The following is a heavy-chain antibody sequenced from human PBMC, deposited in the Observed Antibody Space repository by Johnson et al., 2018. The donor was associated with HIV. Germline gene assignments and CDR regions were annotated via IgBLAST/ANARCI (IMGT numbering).Heavy chain of an antibody. V-gene: IGHV3-66*01. D-gene: IGHD2-15*01. Sequence: EMQLVESGGGVVQPGRSLRLSCAASGFTVSSNYMSWVRQAPGKGLEWVSVIYSGGSTYYADSVKGRFTISRDNSKNTLYLQMNSLRAEDTAVYYCAREAYCSGGSCYDAVDIWGQGTMVTVSS. CDR3: AREAYCSGGSCYDAVDI. CDR2: IYSGGST. CDR1: GFTVSSNY. J-gene: IGHJ3*02.